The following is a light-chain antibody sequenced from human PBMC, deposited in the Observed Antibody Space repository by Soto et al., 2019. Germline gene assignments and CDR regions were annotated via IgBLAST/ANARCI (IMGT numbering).Light chain of an antibody. J-gene: IGKJ1*01. CDR2: KVS. CDR3: MQGTQWPPT. Sequence: DVVLTQSPLSLPVTLGQSASISCRSSQSLVYSDGNTFFNWFQQRPGQPPRPLIYKVSNRDSGVPDRFSGSGSGTDFTLEISSVEAEDVRIYYCMQGTQWPPTFGQGTKLEIK. CDR1: QSLVYSDGNTF. V-gene: IGKV2-30*01.